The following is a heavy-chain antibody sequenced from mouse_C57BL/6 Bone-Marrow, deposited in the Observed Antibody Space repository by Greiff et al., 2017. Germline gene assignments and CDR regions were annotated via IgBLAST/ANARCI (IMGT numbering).Heavy chain of an antibody. Sequence: VQLQESGPGLVAPSQSLSITCTVSGFSLTSYAISWVRQPPGKGLEWLGVIWTGGGTNYNSALKSRLSISKDNSKSQVFLKMNSLQTDDTARYYCARNRGYYYGSPYFDVWGTGTTVTVSS. J-gene: IGHJ1*03. D-gene: IGHD1-1*01. CDR2: IWTGGGT. V-gene: IGHV2-9-1*01. CDR1: GFSLTSYA. CDR3: ARNRGYYYGSPYFDV.